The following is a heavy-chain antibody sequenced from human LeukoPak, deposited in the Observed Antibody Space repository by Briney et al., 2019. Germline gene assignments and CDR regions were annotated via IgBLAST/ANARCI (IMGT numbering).Heavy chain of an antibody. D-gene: IGHD2-2*01. V-gene: IGHV1-18*04. CDR1: GYNFDRYG. CDR2: ISTYDGNT. Sequence: ASVKVSCKGSGYNFDRYGVNWVRQAPGQGLEWVGWISTYDGNTFYAQKFEGRVTMTTDTSTNAVYMDLRSLRSDDTAVYYCARDLEHCRNIICSNSAYWGQGTLVTVSS. CDR3: ARDLEHCRNIICSNSAY. J-gene: IGHJ4*02.